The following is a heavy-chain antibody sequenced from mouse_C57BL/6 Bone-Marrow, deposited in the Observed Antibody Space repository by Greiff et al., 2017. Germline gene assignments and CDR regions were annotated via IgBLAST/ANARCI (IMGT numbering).Heavy chain of an antibody. D-gene: IGHD2-12*01. J-gene: IGHJ4*01. CDR2: INPNYGTT. Sequence: EVKLVESGPELVKPGASVKISCKASGYSFTDYNMNWVKQSNGKSLEWIGVINPNYGTTSYNQKFKGKATLTVDQSSSTAYMQLNSLTSEDSAVYYCARYNYSYPYYYAMDYWGQGTSVTVSS. CDR3: ARYNYSYPYYYAMDY. V-gene: IGHV1-39*01. CDR1: GYSFTDYN.